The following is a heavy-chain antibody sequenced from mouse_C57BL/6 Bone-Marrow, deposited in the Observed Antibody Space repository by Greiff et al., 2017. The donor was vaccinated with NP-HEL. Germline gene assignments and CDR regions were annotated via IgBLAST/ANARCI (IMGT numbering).Heavy chain of an antibody. V-gene: IGHV1-64*01. J-gene: IGHJ3*01. D-gene: IGHD2-10*01. CDR2: IHPNSGST. CDR3: AREGLHTRFAY. Sequence: QVQLQQPGAELVKPGASVKLSCKASGYTFTSYWMHWVKQRPGQGLEWIGMIHPNSGSTNYNEKFKSKATLTVDKSSSTAYMQLSSLTSEDSAVYYCAREGLHTRFAYWGQGTLVTVSA. CDR1: GYTFTSYW.